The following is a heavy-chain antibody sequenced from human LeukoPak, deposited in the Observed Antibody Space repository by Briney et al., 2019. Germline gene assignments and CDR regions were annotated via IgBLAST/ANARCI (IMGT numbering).Heavy chain of an antibody. J-gene: IGHJ4*02. D-gene: IGHD4-17*01. Sequence: GGSLRLSCAASGFTFSTYAMTWVRQAPGKGLEWVSVIFNSGTSTYYADSVKGRFTISRDNSKNTLHLQMSSLRAEDTAVYYCAKDMYGDFGGVDYWGQGTQVTVSS. CDR1: GFTFSTYA. V-gene: IGHV3-23*01. CDR3: AKDMYGDFGGVDY. CDR2: IFNSGTST.